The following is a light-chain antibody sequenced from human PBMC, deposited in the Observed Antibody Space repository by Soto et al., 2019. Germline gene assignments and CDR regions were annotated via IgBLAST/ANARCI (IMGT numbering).Light chain of an antibody. J-gene: IGKJ4*01. Sequence: EIGMTQSPATLSVSPGEGATLSCRASQGIGSTLAWYQQKPGQAPRLLIYGASTRATGVPARFSGSASGTESTLTITSLQSEDFAVYYCQHDANWPLTFGGGTKVDIK. V-gene: IGKV3-15*01. CDR1: QGIGST. CDR2: GAS. CDR3: QHDANWPLT.